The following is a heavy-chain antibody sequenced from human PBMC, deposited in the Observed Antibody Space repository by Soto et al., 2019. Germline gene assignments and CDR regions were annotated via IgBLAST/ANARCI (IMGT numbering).Heavy chain of an antibody. CDR1: GGSISSHY. Sequence: SETLSLTCTVSGGSISSHYWSWIRQPPGKGLEWIGYMYYSGSTNCNPSLKSRVTMSVDTSKNQFSLLLSSVTAADTAVYYCAMHGNQLLWTSFDCWGQGALVTVSS. J-gene: IGHJ4*02. CDR2: MYYSGST. CDR3: AMHGNQLLWTSFDC. V-gene: IGHV4-59*11. D-gene: IGHD2-2*01.